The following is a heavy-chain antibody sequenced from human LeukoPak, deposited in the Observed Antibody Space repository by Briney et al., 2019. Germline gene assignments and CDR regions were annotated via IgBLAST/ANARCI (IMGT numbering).Heavy chain of an antibody. V-gene: IGHV3-33*01. CDR1: GFTFSSYG. CDR2: IWYDGSNK. CDR3: ARDRGYSGYALGDC. J-gene: IGHJ4*02. Sequence: GGSLRLSCAASGFTFSSYGMHWVRQAPGKGLEWVAVIWYDGSNKYYADSVKGRFTISRDNSKKTLYLQMNSLRAEDTAVYYCARDRGYSGYALGDCWGQGTLVTVSS. D-gene: IGHD5-12*01.